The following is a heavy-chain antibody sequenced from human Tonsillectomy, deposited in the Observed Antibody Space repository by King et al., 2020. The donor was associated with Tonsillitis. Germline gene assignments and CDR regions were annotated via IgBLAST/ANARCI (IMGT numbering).Heavy chain of an antibody. Sequence: VQLVEYGGGLVQPGGSLRLSCAASGFTFSRYSINWVRQAPGKGLEWVSYISSSSSTIYYADSVKGRFTISRDNAKNSLYLQMNSLRAEDTAVYYCARGGREGYYYGMDVWGQGTTVTVSS. V-gene: IGHV3-48*01. J-gene: IGHJ6*02. CDR2: ISSSSSTI. CDR3: ARGGREGYYYGMDV. CDR1: GFTFSRYS.